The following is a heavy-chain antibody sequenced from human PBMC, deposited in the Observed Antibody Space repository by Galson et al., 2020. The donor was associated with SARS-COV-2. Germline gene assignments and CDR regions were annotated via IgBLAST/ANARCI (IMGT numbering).Heavy chain of an antibody. CDR1: GGSVSSSSYY. Sequence: SETLSLTCTVSGGSVSSSSYYGSWIRQPPGKGLEWIGYIYYSGSTNYNPSLKSRVTISVDPSKNQFSLKLSSVTAADMAVYYCARDRGIAVAGYYYYYGMDVWGQGSTVTDSS. V-gene: IGHV4-61*01. CDR3: ARDRGIAVAGYYYYYGMDV. CDR2: IYYSGST. J-gene: IGHJ6*02. D-gene: IGHD6-19*01.